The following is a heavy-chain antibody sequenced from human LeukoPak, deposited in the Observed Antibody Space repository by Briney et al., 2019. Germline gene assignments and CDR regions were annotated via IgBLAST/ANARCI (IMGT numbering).Heavy chain of an antibody. CDR2: INHSGST. CDR1: GFTFSNAW. J-gene: IGHJ4*02. V-gene: IGHV4-34*01. D-gene: IGHD3-22*01. CDR3: ARYMIVVVTREYYFDY. Sequence: GSLRLSCAASGFTFSNAWMSWIRQPPGKGLEWIGEINHSGSTNYNPSLKSRVTISVDTSKNQFSLKLSSVTAADTAVYYCARYMIVVVTREYYFDYWGQGTLVTVSS.